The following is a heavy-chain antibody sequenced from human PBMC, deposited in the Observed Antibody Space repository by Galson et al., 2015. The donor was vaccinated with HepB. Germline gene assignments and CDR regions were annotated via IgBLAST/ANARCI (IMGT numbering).Heavy chain of an antibody. CDR3: ARVGSTVTTGEYFQH. D-gene: IGHD4-17*01. CDR2: IWYDGSNK. J-gene: IGHJ1*01. CDR1: EFTFSSYG. V-gene: IGHV3-33*01. Sequence: SLRLSCAASEFTFSSYGMHWVRQAPGKGLEWVAVIWYDGSNKYYADSVKGRFTISRDNSKNTLYLQMNSLRAEDTAVYYCARVGSTVTTGEYFQHWGQGTLVTVSS.